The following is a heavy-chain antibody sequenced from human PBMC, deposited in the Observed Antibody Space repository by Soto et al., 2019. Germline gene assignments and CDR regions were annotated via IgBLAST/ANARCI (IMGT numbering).Heavy chain of an antibody. J-gene: IGHJ3*02. V-gene: IGHV1-24*01. D-gene: IGHD2-2*01. CDR2: FDPEDGET. CDR1: GYTLTELS. Sequence: ASVKVSCKVSGYTLTELSMHWVRQAPGKGLEWMGGFDPEDGETIYAQKFQGRVTMTEDTSTDTAYMELSSLRSDDTAVYYCAKDQGGCSTSCSDAFDIWGQGTMVTVSS. CDR3: AKDQGGCSTSCSDAFDI.